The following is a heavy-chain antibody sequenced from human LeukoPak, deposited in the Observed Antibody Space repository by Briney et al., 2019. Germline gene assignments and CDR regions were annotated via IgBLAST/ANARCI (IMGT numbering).Heavy chain of an antibody. D-gene: IGHD3-22*01. CDR2: IYYSGST. J-gene: IGHJ5*02. CDR1: GGSISSYY. V-gene: IGHV4-59*12. CDR3: ARDSGATMIVVDNNWFDP. Sequence: SETLSLTCTVSGGSISSYYWSWIRQPPGKGLEWIGYIYYSGSTNYNPSLKSRVTISVDTSKNQFSLKLSSVTAADTAVYYCARDSGATMIVVDNNWFDPWGQGTLVTVSS.